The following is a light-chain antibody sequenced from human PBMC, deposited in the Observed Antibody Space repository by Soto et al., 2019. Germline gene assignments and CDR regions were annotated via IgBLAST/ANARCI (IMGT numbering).Light chain of an antibody. Sequence: QSALTQPRSVSGSPGQSVTVSCTGTSRDVGGYNYVSWYQQHPGKAPKLMIFDVSQRPSGAPDRFSGSKFGSTASLTISGLQAEDEAAYYCFSYAGGYSFGFGTGTKVTVL. CDR1: SRDVGGYNY. J-gene: IGLJ1*01. V-gene: IGLV2-11*01. CDR3: FSYAGGYSFG. CDR2: DVS.